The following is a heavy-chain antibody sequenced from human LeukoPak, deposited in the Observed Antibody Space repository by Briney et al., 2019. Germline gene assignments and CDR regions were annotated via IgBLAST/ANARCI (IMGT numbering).Heavy chain of an antibody. CDR2: FDPEDGET. V-gene: IGHV1-24*01. Sequence: GASVKVSCKVSGYTLTELSMHWVRQAPGKGLEWMGGFDPEDGETIYAQKFQGRVTMTEDTSTDTAYMELSSLRSEDTAVYYCATGHSGYGATYYYYMDVWGKGTTVTVSS. J-gene: IGHJ6*03. CDR1: GYTLTELS. CDR3: ATGHSGYGATYYYYMDV. D-gene: IGHD5-12*01.